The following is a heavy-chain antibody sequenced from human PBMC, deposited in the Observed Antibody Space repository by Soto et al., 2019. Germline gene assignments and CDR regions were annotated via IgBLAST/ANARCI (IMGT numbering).Heavy chain of an antibody. CDR2: IWYDGSNK. CDR3: ARGGENYDYVWGSPHPNAPDY. Sequence: GGSLRLSCAASGFTFSSYGMHWVRQAPGKGLEWVAVIWYDGSNKYYADSVKGRFTISRDNSKNTLYLQMNSLRAEDTAVYYCARGGENYDYVWGSPHPNAPDYWGQGTLVTVSS. D-gene: IGHD3-16*01. J-gene: IGHJ4*02. V-gene: IGHV3-33*01. CDR1: GFTFSSYG.